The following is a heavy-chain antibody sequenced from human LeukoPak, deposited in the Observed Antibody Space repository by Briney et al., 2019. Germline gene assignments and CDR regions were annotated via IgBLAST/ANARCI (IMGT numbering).Heavy chain of an antibody. Sequence: GSLRLSFAASGFTFSRYWMHWVRQAPGKGLVWVSRINSDGSSTSYADSVKGRFTISRDNAKNTLYLQMNSLTVEDTAVYYCARDGLTETTRDSDYWGQGTLVTVSS. V-gene: IGHV3-74*01. CDR1: GFTFSRYW. D-gene: IGHD4-11*01. J-gene: IGHJ4*02. CDR3: ARDGLTETTRDSDY. CDR2: INSDGSST.